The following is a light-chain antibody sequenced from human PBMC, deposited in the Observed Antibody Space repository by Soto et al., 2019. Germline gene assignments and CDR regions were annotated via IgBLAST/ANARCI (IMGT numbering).Light chain of an antibody. CDR2: GAS. V-gene: IGKV3-20*01. CDR1: QSVSNNY. CDR3: QQYGSSGT. J-gene: IGKJ1*01. Sequence: EIVFMQSPGTLSLSPGERATLSCRASQSVSNNYLAWYLQKPGQAPRLLIYGASNRATGIPDRFSGSGSGTDFTLTISRLEPEDFAVYYCQQYGSSGTFGQGNKV.